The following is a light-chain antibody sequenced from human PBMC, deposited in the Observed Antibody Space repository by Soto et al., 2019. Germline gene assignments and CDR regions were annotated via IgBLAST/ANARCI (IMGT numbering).Light chain of an antibody. CDR1: QSISSW. Sequence: DIQMTQSPSTLSGSVGDRVTITCRASQSISSWLAWYQQKPGTAPKLLIYKASSLQSGVPSRFSGSGSGTDFTLTISRLEPEDFAVYYCQQYGSSPTFGGGTKVDIK. CDR2: KAS. J-gene: IGKJ4*01. CDR3: QQYGSSPT. V-gene: IGKV1-5*03.